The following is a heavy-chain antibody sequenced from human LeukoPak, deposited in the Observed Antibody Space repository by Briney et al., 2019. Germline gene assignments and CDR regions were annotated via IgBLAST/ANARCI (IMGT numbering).Heavy chain of an antibody. CDR2: IIPIFGTA. CDR3: ESPTGVVVL. V-gene: IGHV1-69*05. D-gene: IGHD3-22*01. J-gene: IGHJ4*02. CDR1: GGTFSSYA. Sequence: VASVKVSCKASGGTFSSYAISWVRQAPGQGLEWMGRIIPIFGTANYAQKFQGRVTITTDESTSTAYMELSSLRSEDTAVYYCESPTGVVVLWGQGTLVTVSS.